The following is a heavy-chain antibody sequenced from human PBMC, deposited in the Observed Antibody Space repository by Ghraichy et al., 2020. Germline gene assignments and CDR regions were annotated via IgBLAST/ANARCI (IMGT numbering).Heavy chain of an antibody. V-gene: IGHV4-34*01. CDR2: MNQSGST. Sequence: SQTISLTCAVYGGSFSGYHWNWIRQPPGKGLEWIGEMNQSGSTNYNPSLKSRVTISVDMSKNQFSLKLSSVTAADTAVYYCARAPPATYDTSGYYPYVFYGMDVWGQGTTLTVSS. CDR3: ARAPPATYDTSGYYPYVFYGMDV. J-gene: IGHJ6*02. D-gene: IGHD3-22*01. CDR1: GGSFSGYH.